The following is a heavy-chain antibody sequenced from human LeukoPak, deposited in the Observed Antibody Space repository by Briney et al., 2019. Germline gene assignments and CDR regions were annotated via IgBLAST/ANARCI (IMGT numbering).Heavy chain of an antibody. CDR2: ISGSGGST. V-gene: IGHV3-23*01. D-gene: IGHD3-3*01. Sequence: GGSLRLSCAASGFTFSSYAMSWVRQAPGKGLEWVSAISGSGGSTYYADSVKGRFTISRDNSKNTLYLQMNSLRAEDTAVYYCAEYYDFWSGYYRAGFDYWGQGTLVTVSS. J-gene: IGHJ4*02. CDR1: GFTFSSYA. CDR3: AEYYDFWSGYYRAGFDY.